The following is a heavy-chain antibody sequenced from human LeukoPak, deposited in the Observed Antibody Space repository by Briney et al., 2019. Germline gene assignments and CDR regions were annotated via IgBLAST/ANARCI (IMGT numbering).Heavy chain of an antibody. V-gene: IGHV1-18*01. J-gene: IGHJ5*02. D-gene: IGHD1-26*01. CDR1: GYTFTNYG. CDR3: ARDWDAMNNCFDP. Sequence: ASGKVSCKASGYTFTNYGISWVRQAPGQGLEWMGWISTNSDIRTYAQTLQGRFTMTTDTATTTAYTELNNLTFDDTAVYYCARDWDAMNNCFDPWGQGTPVTVSS. CDR2: ISTNSDIR.